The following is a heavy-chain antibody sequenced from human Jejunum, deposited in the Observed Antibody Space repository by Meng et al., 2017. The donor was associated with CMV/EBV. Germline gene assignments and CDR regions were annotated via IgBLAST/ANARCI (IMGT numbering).Heavy chain of an antibody. V-gene: IGHV4-39*07. Sequence: SSYYWGWIRQPPGKGLEWIGTMYYSGSTYYNPSLKSRVTVSLDTSKNQFSLTLSSVTAADTAVYYCARDRTVYADSRYYYYGVDVWGQGSTVTVSS. J-gene: IGHJ6*02. CDR1: SSYY. CDR2: MYYSGST. D-gene: IGHD2-2*01. CDR3: ARDRTVYADSRYYYYGVDV.